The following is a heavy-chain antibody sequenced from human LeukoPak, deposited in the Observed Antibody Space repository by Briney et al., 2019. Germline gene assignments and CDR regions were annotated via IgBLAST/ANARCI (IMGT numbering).Heavy chain of an antibody. V-gene: IGHV4-34*01. CDR1: GGAFSGYY. Sequence: PSETLPLTCAVYGGAFSGYYWSWIRQPPGKGLEWIGEINHSGSTNYNPSLKSRVTISVDTSKNQFSLKLSSVTAADTAVYYCARAKKRSGRSRNFYLDVWGKGTTVTVSS. D-gene: IGHD1-26*01. J-gene: IGHJ6*03. CDR3: ARAKKRSGRSRNFYLDV. CDR2: INHSGST.